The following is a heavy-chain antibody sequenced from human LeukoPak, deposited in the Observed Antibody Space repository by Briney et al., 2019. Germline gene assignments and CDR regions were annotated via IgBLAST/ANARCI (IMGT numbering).Heavy chain of an antibody. Sequence: GASVKVSCKTSGYTFTGYYMFWVRQAPGQGLEWMAWINPNSGGTNYAQRFQGRVTLTRDTSIATAYMELSSLKSDDTAVYFCARDLYSSATDLYSSAWIGAFDVWGQGTMVTVSS. J-gene: IGHJ3*01. V-gene: IGHV1-2*02. CDR2: INPNSGGT. D-gene: IGHD6-25*01. CDR1: GYTFTGYY. CDR3: ARDLYSSATDLYSSAWIGAFDV.